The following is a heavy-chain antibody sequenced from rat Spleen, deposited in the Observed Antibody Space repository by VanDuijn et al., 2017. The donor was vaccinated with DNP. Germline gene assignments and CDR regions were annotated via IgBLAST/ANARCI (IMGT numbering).Heavy chain of an antibody. CDR3: TREREPNNNPYYFDC. CDR1: GFSLTSNG. Sequence: QVQLKESGPGLMQPSETLSLTCTVSGFSLTSNGVGWVRQPLGKGLVWMGTIWAGGNTNYNSAVQSRLSISRDTSKSQVFLRMNSLQTEDTAIYFCTREREPNNNPYYFDCWGQGVMVTVSS. CDR2: IWAGGNT. V-gene: IGHV2-72*01. D-gene: IGHD1-10*01. J-gene: IGHJ2*01.